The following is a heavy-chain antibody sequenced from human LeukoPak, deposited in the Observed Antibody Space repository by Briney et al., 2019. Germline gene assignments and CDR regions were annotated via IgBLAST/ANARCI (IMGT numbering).Heavy chain of an antibody. D-gene: IGHD5-18*01. J-gene: IGHJ4*02. Sequence: SVKVSCKASGYTFTSYDISWVRQAPGQGLEWMGGIIPIFGTANYAQKFQGRVTITTDESTSTAYMELSSLRSEDTAVYYCARGNSGYSYGYGIRYYFDSWGQGTLVTVSS. CDR2: IIPIFGTA. CDR3: ARGNSGYSYGYGIRYYFDS. CDR1: GYTFTSYD. V-gene: IGHV1-69*05.